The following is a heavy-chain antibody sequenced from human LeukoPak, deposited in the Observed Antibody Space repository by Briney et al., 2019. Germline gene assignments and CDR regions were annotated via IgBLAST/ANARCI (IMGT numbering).Heavy chain of an antibody. Sequence: PGGSLRLSCTTSGFNFGDYAMTWVRQAPGKGLEWVTFIRYDERNKYYADSVKGRFTISRDNSKNTLYLQMNSLRAEDTAVYYCTKERRRDDILTGSFSDWGQGILVTVSS. J-gene: IGHJ4*02. V-gene: IGHV3-30*02. D-gene: IGHD3-9*01. CDR3: TKERRRDDILTGSFSD. CDR2: IRYDERNK. CDR1: GFNFGDYA.